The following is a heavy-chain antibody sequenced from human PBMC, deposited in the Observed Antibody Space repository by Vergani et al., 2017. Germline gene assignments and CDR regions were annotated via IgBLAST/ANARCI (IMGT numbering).Heavy chain of an antibody. CDR2: IYYSGST. J-gene: IGHJ6*03. V-gene: IGHV4-59*01. Sequence: QVQLQESGPGLVKPSETLSLTCTVSGGSISSYYWSWIRQPPGKGLEWIGYIYYSGSTNYNPSLKSRVTISVDPSKNQFSLKLSSVTSADTAVYYCARGLRFLEWRQSYYYYYMDVWGKGTTVTVSS. D-gene: IGHD3-3*01. CDR1: GGSISSYY. CDR3: ARGLRFLEWRQSYYYYYMDV.